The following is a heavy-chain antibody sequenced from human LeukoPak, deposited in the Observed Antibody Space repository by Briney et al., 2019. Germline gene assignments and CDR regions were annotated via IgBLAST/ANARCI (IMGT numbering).Heavy chain of an antibody. J-gene: IGHJ5*02. D-gene: IGHD3-10*01. Sequence: ASVTVSCTASGYTFTSYDINWVRQATGQGLEWMGWMNPNSGNTGYAQKFQGRVTMTRNTSTSTAYMELSSLRSEDTAVYYCARGGVTMVRGVPFDPWGQGTLVTVSS. CDR2: MNPNSGNT. CDR3: ARGGVTMVRGVPFDP. V-gene: IGHV1-8*01. CDR1: GYTFTSYD.